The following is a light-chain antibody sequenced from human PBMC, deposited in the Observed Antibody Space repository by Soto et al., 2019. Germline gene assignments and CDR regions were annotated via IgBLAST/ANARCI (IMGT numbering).Light chain of an antibody. V-gene: IGKV1-6*01. CDR2: AAS. J-gene: IGKJ1*01. CDR3: LQDYNYLTWT. Sequence: AIQMTQSPSSLSASVGDRVTITCRASQGIRNDLDWYQQKPGKAPKLLIYAASSLQSGVPSRFSGSGSGTDFTLTISSLQPEDFATYYCLQDYNYLTWTFGQGTKVEIK. CDR1: QGIRND.